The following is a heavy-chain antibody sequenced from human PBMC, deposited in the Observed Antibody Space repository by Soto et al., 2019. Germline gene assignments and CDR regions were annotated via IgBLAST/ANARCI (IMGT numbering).Heavy chain of an antibody. J-gene: IGHJ4*02. D-gene: IGHD5-12*01. CDR3: ARDPRYSGYASFDY. CDR1: GFTFSSYG. V-gene: IGHV3-33*01. Sequence: GGSLGLSCAASGFTFSSYGMHWVRQAAGKGLEWVSVIWSGGSNTYYSDSVKGRFTISRDNAKNSLYLQMNSLRAEDTAVYYCARDPRYSGYASFDYWGQGTLVTVSS. CDR2: IWSGGSNT.